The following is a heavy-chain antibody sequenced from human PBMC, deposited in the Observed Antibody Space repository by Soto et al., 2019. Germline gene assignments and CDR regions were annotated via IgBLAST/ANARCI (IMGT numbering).Heavy chain of an antibody. CDR2: IKQDGSEK. CDR1: GFTFSSYW. J-gene: IGHJ6*02. CDR3: ARAGRYCSGGSCSEGYYYYYGMDV. Sequence: EVQLVESGGGLVQPGGSLRLSCAASGFTFSSYWMSWVRQAPGKGLEWVANIKQDGSEKYYVDSVKGRFTISRDNAKNSLYLQMNSLRAEDTAVYYCARAGRYCSGGSCSEGYYYYYGMDVWGQGTTVTVSS. V-gene: IGHV3-7*03. D-gene: IGHD2-15*01.